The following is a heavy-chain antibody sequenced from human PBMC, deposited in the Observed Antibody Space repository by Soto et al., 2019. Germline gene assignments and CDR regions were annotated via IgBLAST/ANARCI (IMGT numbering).Heavy chain of an antibody. D-gene: IGHD6-13*01. CDR1: GGSISSSSYY. CDR2: IYYSGST. Sequence: SETLSLTCTVSGGSISSSSYYWGWIRQPPGKGLEWIGSIYYSGSTYYNPSLKSRVTISVDTSKNQFSLKLSSVTAADTAVYYCARYGSSSWSLFDDWGQGTLVTVS. V-gene: IGHV4-39*01. J-gene: IGHJ4*02. CDR3: ARYGSSSWSLFDD.